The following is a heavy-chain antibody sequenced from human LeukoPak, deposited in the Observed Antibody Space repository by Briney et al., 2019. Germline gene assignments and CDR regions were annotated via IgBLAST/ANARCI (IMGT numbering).Heavy chain of an antibody. Sequence: SETLSLTCTVSGGSVSSGSYYWSWIRQPPGKGLEWIGYIYYSGSTNYNPSLKSRVTISVDTSKNQFSLKLSSVTAADTAVYYWARAKHDRSGYSTHFDYWGQGTLVTVSS. J-gene: IGHJ4*02. D-gene: IGHD3-22*01. CDR1: GGSVSSGSYY. CDR2: IYYSGST. CDR3: ARAKHDRSGYSTHFDY. V-gene: IGHV4-61*01.